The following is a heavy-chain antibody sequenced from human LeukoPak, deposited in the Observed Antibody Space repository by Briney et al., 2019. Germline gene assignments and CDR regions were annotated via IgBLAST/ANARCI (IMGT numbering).Heavy chain of an antibody. V-gene: IGHV4-34*01. D-gene: IGHD2-2*01. CDR2: INHSGST. CDR1: GGSFSGYY. CDR3: ARSTWNFDY. Sequence: SETLSLTCAVYGGSFSGYYWSWIRQPPGKGLEWIGEINHSGSTNYNPSLKSRVTISVDTSKNQFSLKLSSVAAADTAVYYCARSTWNFDYWGQGTLVTVSS. J-gene: IGHJ4*02.